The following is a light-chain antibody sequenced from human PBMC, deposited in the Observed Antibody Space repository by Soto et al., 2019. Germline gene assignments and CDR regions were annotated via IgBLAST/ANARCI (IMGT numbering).Light chain of an antibody. CDR2: QDN. J-gene: IGLJ2*01. CDR1: KLGEKY. V-gene: IGLV3-1*01. CDR3: QAWDSSTANVI. Sequence: SYELTQPPSVSVSPGQTANITCSGDKLGEKYASWYQQKPGQSPMLVIYQDNKRPSGIPERFSGSNSGNTATLTISGTPAMDEADYYCQAWDSSTANVIFGGGTKLTVL.